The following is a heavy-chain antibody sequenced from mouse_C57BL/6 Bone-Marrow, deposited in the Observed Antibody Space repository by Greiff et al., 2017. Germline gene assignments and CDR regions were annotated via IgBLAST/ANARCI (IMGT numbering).Heavy chain of an antibody. J-gene: IGHJ4*01. CDR2: INPSSGYT. V-gene: IGHV1-4*01. Sequence: QVQLQQSGAELARPGASVKMSCKASGYTFTSYTMHWVKQRPGQGLEWIGYINPSSGYTKYNQKFKDKATLTADKSSSTAYMQLRSLTSEDSAVYYCERGGYDYDDGYAMDYWGQGTSVTVSS. D-gene: IGHD2-4*01. CDR1: GYTFTSYT. CDR3: ERGGYDYDDGYAMDY.